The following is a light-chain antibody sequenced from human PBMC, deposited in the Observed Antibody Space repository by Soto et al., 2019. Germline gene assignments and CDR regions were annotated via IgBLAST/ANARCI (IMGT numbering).Light chain of an antibody. J-gene: IGKJ1*01. CDR2: GAS. Sequence: DIQMTQSPSSLSASEGDRVTITCRASQSISTWLAWYQQRPGKAPKVLISGASTLESGVPSRFSGSGSGTGFTLTISSLQPDDVATYYCQHSIGTFGQGTKVDIK. CDR3: QHSIGT. CDR1: QSISTW. V-gene: IGKV1-5*01.